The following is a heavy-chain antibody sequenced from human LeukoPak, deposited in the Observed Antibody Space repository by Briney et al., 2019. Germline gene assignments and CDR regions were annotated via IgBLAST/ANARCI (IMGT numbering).Heavy chain of an antibody. CDR1: GFSFSGYG. V-gene: IGHV3-30*18. D-gene: IGHD3-22*01. Sequence: GGSLRLSCAVSGFSFSGYGTHWVRQAPGKGLEWMAVISSDGSMQYYADSVVGRFTISRDSSSNTLFLQMNSLRAEDTAVYYCAKDLFYDSSGYSEDYWGQGTLVTVSS. CDR3: AKDLFYDSSGYSEDY. J-gene: IGHJ4*02. CDR2: ISSDGSMQ.